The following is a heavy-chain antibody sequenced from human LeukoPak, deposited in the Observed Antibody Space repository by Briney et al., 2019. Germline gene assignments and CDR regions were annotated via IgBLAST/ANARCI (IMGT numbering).Heavy chain of an antibody. CDR1: GGTFSSYG. CDR3: ARVRDIVVVPAAMSAFDP. J-gene: IGHJ5*02. D-gene: IGHD2-2*01. V-gene: IGHV1-69*13. Sequence: ASVKVSCKASGGTFSSYGISWVRQAPGQGLEWMGGIIPIFGTANYAQKFQGRVTITADESTSTAYMELSSLRSEDTAVYYCARVRDIVVVPAAMSAFDPWGQGTLVTVSS. CDR2: IIPIFGTA.